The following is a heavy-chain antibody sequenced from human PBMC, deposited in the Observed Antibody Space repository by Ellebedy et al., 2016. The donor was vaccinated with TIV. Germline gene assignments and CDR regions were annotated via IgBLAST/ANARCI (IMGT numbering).Heavy chain of an antibody. V-gene: IGHV3-7*01. J-gene: IGHJ4*02. D-gene: IGHD3-16*01. CDR2: IKQDGTDK. CDR1: GFTFNSYA. CDR3: VRGGGALDY. Sequence: GESLKISXAASGFTFNSYAMSWVRQAPGKGLEWVANIKQDGTDKKYVDSVKGRFTISRDNAKNSLYLQMNSLRAEDTAVYFCVRGGGALDYWGQGTLVTVSS.